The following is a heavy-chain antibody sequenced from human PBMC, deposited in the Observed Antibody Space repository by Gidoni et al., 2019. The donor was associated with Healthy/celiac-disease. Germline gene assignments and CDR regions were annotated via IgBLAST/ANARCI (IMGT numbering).Heavy chain of an antibody. Sequence: QVQLQESGPGLVKPSGTLSLTCAVSGGSISSSNWWSWVRQPPGKGLEWIGEIYHCGSTNYNPSLKSRVTISVDKSKNQFSLKLSSVTAADTAVYYCARGCPPTGSFCNGVDAFDIWGQGTMVTVSS. CDR2: IYHCGST. J-gene: IGHJ3*02. V-gene: IGHV4-4*02. CDR3: ARGCPPTGSFCNGVDAFDI. D-gene: IGHD6-13*01. CDR1: GGSISSSNW.